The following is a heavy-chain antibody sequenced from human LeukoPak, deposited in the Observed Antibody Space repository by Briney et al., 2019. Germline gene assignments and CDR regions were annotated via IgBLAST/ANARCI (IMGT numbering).Heavy chain of an antibody. CDR2: IYYTGST. CDR1: GASINSSSYY. CDR3: ARLSAAGTISVDS. D-gene: IGHD6-13*01. Sequence: PSETLSLTCTVSGASINSSSYYCGWIRQPPGKGLEWIGNIYYTGSTYYNPSLKSRVTISVDRSKNQFSLKLSSVTAADTAVYYCARLSAAGTISVDSWGQGTLVTVSS. V-gene: IGHV4-39*01. J-gene: IGHJ4*02.